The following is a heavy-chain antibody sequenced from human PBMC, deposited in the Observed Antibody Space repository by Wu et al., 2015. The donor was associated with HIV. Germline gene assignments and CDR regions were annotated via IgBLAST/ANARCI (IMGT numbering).Heavy chain of an antibody. V-gene: IGHV1-69*13. J-gene: IGHJ3*02. D-gene: IGHD6-19*01. CDR2: LIPMYGTA. CDR3: ARSAVAGKKDAFDI. Sequence: QVQLLQSGAEVKNPGSSVRVSCKASGATFTSYALSWVRQAPGQGLEWMGRLIPMYGTANYAQKFQGRVTITADESTSTAYMDVSSLRSDDTAVYYCARSAVAGKKDAFDIWGQGTMVTVSS. CDR1: GATFTSYA.